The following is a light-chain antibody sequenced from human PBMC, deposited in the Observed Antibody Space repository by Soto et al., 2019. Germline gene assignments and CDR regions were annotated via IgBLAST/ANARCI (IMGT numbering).Light chain of an antibody. CDR1: QSVSSN. V-gene: IGKV3D-15*01. J-gene: IGKJ5*01. Sequence: EIVLTQSPATLSLSQGERATLSCRASQSVSSNLAWYQQKPGQAPRLLIYGASTRATGIPARFSGSGSGTEFTLTISSLQSEDFAVYYCQQYNNWPPITFGQGTRLEIK. CDR2: GAS. CDR3: QQYNNWPPIT.